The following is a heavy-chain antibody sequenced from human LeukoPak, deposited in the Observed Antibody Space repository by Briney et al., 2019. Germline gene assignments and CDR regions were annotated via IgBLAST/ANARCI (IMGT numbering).Heavy chain of an antibody. D-gene: IGHD3-3*01. Sequence: PSETLSLTCAVYGGSFSGYYWSWIRQPPGKGLEWIGEINHSGSTNYNPSLKSRVTISVDTSKNQFSLKLSSVTAADTPVYYCARLRRDFWSGYSLFDYWGQGTLVTVSS. CDR1: GGSFSGYY. J-gene: IGHJ4*02. CDR3: ARLRRDFWSGYSLFDY. V-gene: IGHV4-34*01. CDR2: INHSGST.